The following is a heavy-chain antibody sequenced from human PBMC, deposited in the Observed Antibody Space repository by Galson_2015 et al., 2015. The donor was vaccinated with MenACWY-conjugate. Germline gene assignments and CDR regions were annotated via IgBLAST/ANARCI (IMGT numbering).Heavy chain of an antibody. V-gene: IGHV3-7*03. CDR3: ARGHYGMDV. J-gene: IGHJ6*02. Sequence: LRLSCAASGFTFRNYWMTWVRQAPGKGLGGVASIKKDGSEKYYVDSVKGRFTISRDNAKNSLYLEMNSLRVEDTAVYSCARGHYGMDVWGQGTTVTASS. CDR2: IKKDGSEK. CDR1: GFTFRNYW.